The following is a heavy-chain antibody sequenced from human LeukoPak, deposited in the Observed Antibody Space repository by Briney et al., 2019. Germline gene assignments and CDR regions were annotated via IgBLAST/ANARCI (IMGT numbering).Heavy chain of an antibody. CDR1: GGSISSGGYY. Sequence: SETLSLTCTVSGGSISSGGYYWSWIRQPPGKGLEWIGYIYHSGSTYYNPSLKSRVTISVDRSKNQFSLKLSSVTAADTAVYYCARVKSSSSPFDIXXQGXMVTVSS. J-gene: IGHJ3*02. CDR3: ARVKSSSSPFDI. V-gene: IGHV4-30-2*01. D-gene: IGHD6-6*01. CDR2: IYHSGST.